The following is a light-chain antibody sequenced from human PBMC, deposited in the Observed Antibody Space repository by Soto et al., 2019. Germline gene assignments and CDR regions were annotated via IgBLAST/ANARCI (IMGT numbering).Light chain of an antibody. Sequence: EIVMTQSPATLSVSPGERATLSCRASQSVNIYLAWYQQKPGQAPRLLIFGASSRATGIPARFNGSGSGTEFNLTISSLQSEDFAVYFCQQYDDWLRLTFGGGTKV. CDR1: QSVNIY. CDR3: QQYDDWLRLT. CDR2: GAS. V-gene: IGKV3D-15*01. J-gene: IGKJ4*01.